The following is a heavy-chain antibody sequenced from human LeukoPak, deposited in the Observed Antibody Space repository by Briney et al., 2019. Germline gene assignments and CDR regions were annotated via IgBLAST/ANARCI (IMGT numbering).Heavy chain of an antibody. CDR2: IYHSGST. V-gene: IGHV4-38-2*02. J-gene: IGHJ4*02. CDR1: GYSISSGYY. Sequence: SETLSLTCTVSGYSISSGYYWGWIRQPPGKGLEWIGSIYHSGSTYYNPSLKGRVTISVDTSKNQFSLKLSSVTAADTAVYYCARRTRLSTSPDRYYLDYWGQGTLVTVSS. CDR3: ARRTRLSTSPDRYYLDY. D-gene: IGHD6-6*01.